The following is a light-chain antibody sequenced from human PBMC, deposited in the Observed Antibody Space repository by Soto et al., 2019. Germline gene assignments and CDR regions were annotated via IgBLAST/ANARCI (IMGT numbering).Light chain of an antibody. Sequence: QSALTQPASVSGSPGQSITISCNGTSSDIGDYNYVSWYQHHPGKAPKLMIYDVSNRPSGISNRFFGSKSGNTASLTISGLQAEDEANYYCSSYTSTSRLEVFGGGTKL. V-gene: IGLV2-14*01. CDR1: SSDIGDYNY. CDR3: SSYTSTSRLEV. CDR2: DVS. J-gene: IGLJ3*02.